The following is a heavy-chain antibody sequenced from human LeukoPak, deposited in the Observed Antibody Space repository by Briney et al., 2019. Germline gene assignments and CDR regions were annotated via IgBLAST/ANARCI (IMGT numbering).Heavy chain of an antibody. CDR3: AMVRGANPDFDY. V-gene: IGHV3-73*01. CDR2: IRSKANSYAT. D-gene: IGHD3-10*01. CDR1: GFTFSGSA. Sequence: GGSLRLSCAASGFTFSGSAMHWVRQASGKGLEWVGRIRSKANSYATAYAASVKGRFTISRDDSKNTAYLQMNSLKTEDTAVYYCAMVRGANPDFDYWGQGTLVTVS. J-gene: IGHJ4*02.